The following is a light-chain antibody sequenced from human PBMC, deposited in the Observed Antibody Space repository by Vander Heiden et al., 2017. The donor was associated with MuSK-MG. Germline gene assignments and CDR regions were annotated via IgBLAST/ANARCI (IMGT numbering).Light chain of an antibody. V-gene: IGKV3-20*01. CDR1: QSISSSY. CDR2: GAS. J-gene: IGKJ4*02. CDR3: QQDDPSPRT. Sequence: VLTQSPGTLSLSPGERATLSCSASQSISSSYIAWYQHKPGQAPRFLIYGASSRASGIPDRFSGSGSGTDFTLTISRLEAEDLGVYYCQQDDPSPRTFGGGTKVEIK.